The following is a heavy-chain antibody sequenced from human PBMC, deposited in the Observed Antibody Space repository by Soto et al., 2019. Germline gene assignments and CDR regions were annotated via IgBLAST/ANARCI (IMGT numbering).Heavy chain of an antibody. V-gene: IGHV3-48*03. CDR2: ISLNLQTI. D-gene: IGHD2-2*01. CDR3: TRDLTGYAMDV. Sequence: GGSLRLSCAASGFTFSSHSMNWVRQAPGKGQEWVSYISLNLQTIYYADSVKGRFTISRDNAKNSLYLQMDALRAEDTAVYYCTRDLTGYAMDVWGQGTTVTVSS. CDR1: GFTFSSHS. J-gene: IGHJ6*02.